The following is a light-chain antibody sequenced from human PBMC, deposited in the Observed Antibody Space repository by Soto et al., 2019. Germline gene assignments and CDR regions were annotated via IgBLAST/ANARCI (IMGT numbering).Light chain of an antibody. V-gene: IGLV1-44*01. CDR3: GAWESSLNAL. CDR2: SNN. J-gene: IGLJ2*01. Sequence: QSVLTQPPSASGTPGQRVTISCSGSSSNIGSNPVNWCQQLPGTAPKLLIYSNNQRPSGVPDRCSGSKSGTSASLASSGLQSEDEAEYYCGAWESSLNALFGGGTKVTVL. CDR1: SSNIGSNP.